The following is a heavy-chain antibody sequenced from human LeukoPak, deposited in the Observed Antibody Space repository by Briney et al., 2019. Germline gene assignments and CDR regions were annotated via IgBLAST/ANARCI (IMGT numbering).Heavy chain of an antibody. Sequence: SETLSLTCAVSGGSISSGGYSWSWIRQPPGKGLEWIGYIYHSGSTYYNPSLKSRVTISVDRSKNQFSLKLSSVTAADTAVYYCARAGYCSGTSCYKGSWFDPWGQGTLVTVSS. J-gene: IGHJ5*02. CDR2: IYHSGST. D-gene: IGHD2-2*02. V-gene: IGHV4-30-2*01. CDR3: ARAGYCSGTSCYKGSWFDP. CDR1: GGSISSGGYS.